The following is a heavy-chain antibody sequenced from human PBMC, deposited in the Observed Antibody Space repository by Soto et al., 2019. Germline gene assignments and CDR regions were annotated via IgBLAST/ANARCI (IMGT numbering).Heavy chain of an antibody. V-gene: IGHV2-5*02. CDR1: GFSLSTSGVG. D-gene: IGHD6-13*01. CDR2: IYWDDDK. Sequence: QITLKESGPTLVKPTQTLTLTCTFSGFSLSTSGVGVGWIRQPPEKALEWLALIYWDDDKRYSPSLKSRLTITKDTSKNQVVLTMTNMDPVDTATYYCAHRRGVEQQLVFEDRVWFDPWGQGTLVTVSS. CDR3: AHRRGVEQQLVFEDRVWFDP. J-gene: IGHJ5*02.